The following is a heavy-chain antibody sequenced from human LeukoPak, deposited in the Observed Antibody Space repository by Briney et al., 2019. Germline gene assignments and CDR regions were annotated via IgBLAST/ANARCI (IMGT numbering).Heavy chain of an antibody. CDR2: ITSSSTYT. Sequence: GGSLRLSCVGSGFTFSSYWMSWVRQAPGKGLEWVSSITSSSTYTFYADSVKGRFTISRDNAKNSLYLQMNSLRDEDTAIYYCARDPYNGNYGDFYYYYMDVWGKGTTVTISS. V-gene: IGHV3-21*01. J-gene: IGHJ6*03. CDR1: GFTFSSYW. CDR3: ARDPYNGNYGDFYYYYMDV. D-gene: IGHD1-26*01.